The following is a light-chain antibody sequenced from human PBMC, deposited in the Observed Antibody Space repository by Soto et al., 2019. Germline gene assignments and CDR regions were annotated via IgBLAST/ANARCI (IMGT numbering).Light chain of an antibody. CDR1: QSVSSY. CDR2: NAS. CDR3: QQRGYCRVT. Sequence: EIVLTQSPVTLSLSPGERATLSCRASQSVSSYLAWYQQKPGQAHRILIYNASKRASGIPSRFSGSGSGTAFSLTIGSLAPADFAVYYCQQRGYCRVTFGHGTRVLIK. J-gene: IGKJ5*01. V-gene: IGKV3-11*01.